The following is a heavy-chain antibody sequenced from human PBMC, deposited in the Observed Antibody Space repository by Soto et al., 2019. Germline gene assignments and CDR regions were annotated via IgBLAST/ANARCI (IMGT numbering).Heavy chain of an antibody. V-gene: IGHV3-64*01. CDR1: GFTLSGYA. D-gene: IGHD6-6*01. CDR2: ISSNGVGT. Sequence: GXSLRLSCAASGFTLSGYAMDWVRQAPGKGLEYVSGISSNGVGTYYANSVQGRFTISRDNSKNTVYLQMGSLRPEDMAVYYCARRARPDFYYMDGWGKGTTVTVSS. CDR3: ARRARPDFYYMDG. J-gene: IGHJ6*03.